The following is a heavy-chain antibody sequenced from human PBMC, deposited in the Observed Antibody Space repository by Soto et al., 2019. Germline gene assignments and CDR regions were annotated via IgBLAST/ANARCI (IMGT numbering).Heavy chain of an antibody. V-gene: IGHV4-30-4*01. D-gene: IGHD3-10*01. CDR3: ARVGGFGATTIDY. CDR2: IYYSGST. CDR1: GGSISSGDYY. Sequence: QVQLQESGPGLVKPSQTLSLTCTVSGGSISSGDYYWSWIRQPPGKALEWIGYIYYSGSTYYNPSLKSRVTISVDTSKNQSTLKLSYVTAADTAVYYCARVGGFGATTIDYWGQGTLVTLSS. J-gene: IGHJ4*02.